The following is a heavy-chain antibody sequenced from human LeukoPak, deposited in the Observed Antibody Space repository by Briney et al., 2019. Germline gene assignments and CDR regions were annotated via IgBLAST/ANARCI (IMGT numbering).Heavy chain of an antibody. V-gene: IGHV4-38-2*02. D-gene: IGHD5-18*01. CDR3: ASVDSTMVIDY. CDR2: ISRSGST. J-gene: IGHJ4*02. CDR1: GYSISTGYY. Sequence: SETLSLTCTVSGYSISTGYYWGWIRQPPGKGLEWIGSISRSGSTYYSPSLKSRLTISVDTSRNQFSLNLNSVTAADTAVYYCASVDSTMVIDYWGQGTLVTVSS.